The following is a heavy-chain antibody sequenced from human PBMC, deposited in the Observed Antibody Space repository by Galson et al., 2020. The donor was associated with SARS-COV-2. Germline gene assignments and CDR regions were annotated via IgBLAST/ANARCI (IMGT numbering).Heavy chain of an antibody. CDR2: IYYSGST. CDR1: GGSISSYY. J-gene: IGHJ6*02. CDR3: ASAESSYYYYGMDV. Sequence: SETLSLTCTVSGGSISSYYWSWIRQPPGKGLEWSGYIYYSGSTNYNPSLKSRVTISVDTSKNQFSLKLSSVTAADTAVYYCASAESSYYYYGMDVWGQGTTVTVSS. V-gene: IGHV4-59*01.